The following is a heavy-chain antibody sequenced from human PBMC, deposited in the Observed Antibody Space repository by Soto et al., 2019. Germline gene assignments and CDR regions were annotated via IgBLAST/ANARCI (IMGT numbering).Heavy chain of an antibody. V-gene: IGHV5-51*01. Sequence: PGESLKISCKGSAYSFTTYWIAWVRQMPGKGLEWMGIIYPGDSDTRYSPSFQGQVTISADKSISTAYLQWSSLKASDTAMYYCARHLLSWWERTRVDYYYGMDVWGQGTTVTVSS. CDR2: IYPGDSDT. D-gene: IGHD2-15*01. J-gene: IGHJ6*02. CDR3: ARHLLSWWERTRVDYYYGMDV. CDR1: AYSFTTYW.